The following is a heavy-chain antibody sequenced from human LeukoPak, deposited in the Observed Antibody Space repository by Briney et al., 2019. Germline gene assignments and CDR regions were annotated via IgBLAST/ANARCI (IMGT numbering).Heavy chain of an antibody. CDR3: ARDGDYGSGSF. CDR1: GFTVRGSY. V-gene: IGHV3-53*01. Sequence: GGSLRLSCAASGFTVRGSYMSWIRQAPGKGLDRVSVIYSNGNAYYADSVKGRFTISRDNSKNMVYLQMNSLRAEDTAIYFCARDGDYGSGSFWGQGTLVTVSS. D-gene: IGHD3-10*01. J-gene: IGHJ4*02. CDR2: IYSNGNA.